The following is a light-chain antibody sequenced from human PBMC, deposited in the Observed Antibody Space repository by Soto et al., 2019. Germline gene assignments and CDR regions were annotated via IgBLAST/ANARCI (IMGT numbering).Light chain of an antibody. J-gene: IGKJ5*01. CDR1: HSVSRTY. V-gene: IGKV3-20*01. CDR2: GAS. Sequence: IVLTRSPGTLSLSPGERATLSCRASHSVSRTYLAWYQQKPGQAPRLLIFGASDRATGTPDRFSGSGSGTDFTLTISRLKPEDSAVYYCQQFDDSVTFGQGTRLEIK. CDR3: QQFDDSVT.